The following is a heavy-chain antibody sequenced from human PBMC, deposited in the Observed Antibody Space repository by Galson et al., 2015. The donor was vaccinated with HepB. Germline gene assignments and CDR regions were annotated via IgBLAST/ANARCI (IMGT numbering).Heavy chain of an antibody. D-gene: IGHD4-23*01. V-gene: IGHV3-30-3*01. CDR2: ISYDGISK. CDR1: GFTFSSYA. J-gene: IGHJ4*02. CDR3: ANYGGNSEPVNY. Sequence: SLRLSCAASGFTFSSYAMHWVRQAPGKGLEWLAVISYDGISKYYADSVKGRFTISRDNSKNTLYLQMNILRAEDTAVYYCANYGGNSEPVNYWGQGTLVTVSS.